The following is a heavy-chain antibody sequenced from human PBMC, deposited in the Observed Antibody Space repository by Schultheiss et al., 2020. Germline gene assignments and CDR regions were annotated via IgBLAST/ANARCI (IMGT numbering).Heavy chain of an antibody. CDR2: IYYSGST. CDR3: ARETSRGELSNGFDP. J-gene: IGHJ5*02. V-gene: IGHV4-31*03. CDR1: GGSISSGGYY. D-gene: IGHD3-10*01. Sequence: SETLSLTCTVSGGSISSGGYYWSWIRQHPGKGLEWIGYIYYSGSTYYNPSLKSRVTISVDTSKNQFSLKLSSVTAADTAVYYCARETSRGELSNGFDPWGQGTRVNVSS.